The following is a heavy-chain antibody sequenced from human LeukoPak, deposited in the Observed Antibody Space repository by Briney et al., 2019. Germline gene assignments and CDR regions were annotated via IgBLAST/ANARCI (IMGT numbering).Heavy chain of an antibody. J-gene: IGHJ4*02. Sequence: PGRSLRLSCAASGFTFSSYGMHWVRQAPGKGLEWVAVIPYDGSNKYYADSVKGRFTISRDNSKNTLYLQMNSLRAEDTAVYYCAKDQRDDILTGYYDYYFDYWGQGTLVTVSS. CDR2: IPYDGSNK. CDR3: AKDQRDDILTGYYDYYFDY. V-gene: IGHV3-30*18. CDR1: GFTFSSYG. D-gene: IGHD3-9*01.